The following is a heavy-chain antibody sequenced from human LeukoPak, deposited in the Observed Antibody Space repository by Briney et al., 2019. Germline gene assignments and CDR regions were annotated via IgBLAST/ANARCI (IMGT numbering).Heavy chain of an antibody. CDR1: GYTFTYYY. CDR3: ARDLAMYSPDLDY. D-gene: IGHD1-26*01. V-gene: IGHV1-2*02. CDR2: INLKTGVT. Sequence: ASVTVSFKSSGYTFTYYYLHWVRQAPGHGLEWMGWINLKTGVTKYAQNFQGRVTMTRDTSISTAYMKVSRLRSDDTAVFYCARDLAMYSPDLDYWGQGTLVTVSS. J-gene: IGHJ4*02.